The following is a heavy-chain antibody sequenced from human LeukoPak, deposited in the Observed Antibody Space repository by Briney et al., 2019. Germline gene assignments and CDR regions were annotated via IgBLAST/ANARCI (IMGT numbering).Heavy chain of an antibody. CDR1: GGSVSSYF. V-gene: IGHV4-4*07. CDR2: IYTSVST. CDR3: ARDLGTVRSGWFNP. Sequence: TPSETLSLTCTVSGGSVSSYFGSWIRQPAGKGLEGIGHIYTSVSTNYNPSLKSRVTMSVDTSKNQFSLRLSSVTAADTAVYYCARDLGTVRSGWFNPWGQGTLVTVSS. D-gene: IGHD3-10*01. J-gene: IGHJ5*02.